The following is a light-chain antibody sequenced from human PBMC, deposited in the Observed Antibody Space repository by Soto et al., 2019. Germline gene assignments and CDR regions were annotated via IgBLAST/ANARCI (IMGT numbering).Light chain of an antibody. J-gene: IGKJ1*01. CDR1: RSVSNY. CDR3: QQCDTSPWT. V-gene: IGKV3-20*01. CDR2: GAS. Sequence: PGESATLSCRASRSVSNYLAWYXQKXGQXXRXXXYGASSRATGIPDRFSGSGYGTDFTLAISRLEPGDSAVYFCQQCDTSPWTFGQGTKVDIK.